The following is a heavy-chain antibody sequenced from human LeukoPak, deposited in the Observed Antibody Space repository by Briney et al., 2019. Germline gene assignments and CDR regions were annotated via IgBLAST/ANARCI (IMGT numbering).Heavy chain of an antibody. J-gene: IGHJ3*02. CDR2: INPYNSNT. Sequence: GASVKVSCKASGYTFTNYGITWVRQAPGQGLEWMGWINPYNSNTNYAQKIEGRVSMTTDTSTSTAYMEVRNLRSDDTAVFYCARSLHGDSFDIWGQGIMVTVSS. CDR3: ARSLHGDSFDI. CDR1: GYTFTNYG. V-gene: IGHV1-18*01.